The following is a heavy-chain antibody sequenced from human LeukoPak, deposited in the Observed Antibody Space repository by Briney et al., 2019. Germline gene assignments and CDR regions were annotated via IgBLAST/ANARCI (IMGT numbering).Heavy chain of an antibody. CDR2: VNPNSGGT. D-gene: IGHD2-2*01. CDR3: ARDGDERYCSSTSCHFQH. Sequence: ASVKVSCKASGYTFTGYYMHWVRQAPGQGLEWMGWVNPNSGGTNYAQKFQGRVTMTRDTSISTAYMELSRLRSDDTAVYYCARDGDERYCSSTSCHFQHWGQGTLVTVSS. J-gene: IGHJ1*01. V-gene: IGHV1-2*02. CDR1: GYTFTGYY.